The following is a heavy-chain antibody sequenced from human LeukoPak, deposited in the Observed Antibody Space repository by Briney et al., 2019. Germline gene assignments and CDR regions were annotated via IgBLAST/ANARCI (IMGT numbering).Heavy chain of an antibody. Sequence: SPVKVSCKASRGTVTSYAISWVRQAPGQGLQWMGGIIPIFGTANYAQKIQGRVTITADKSTSTAYMELSSLRSEDTAVYYCARDGSGSTYYYGMDVWGKGTTVTVSS. V-gene: IGHV1-69*06. D-gene: IGHD3-10*01. CDR1: RGTVTSYA. J-gene: IGHJ6*04. CDR3: ARDGSGSTYYYGMDV. CDR2: IIPIFGTA.